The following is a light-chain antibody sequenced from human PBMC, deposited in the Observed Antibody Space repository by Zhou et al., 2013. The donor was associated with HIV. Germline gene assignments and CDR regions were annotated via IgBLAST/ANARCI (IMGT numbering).Light chain of an antibody. CDR3: QQYYSFPRT. V-gene: IGKV1D-8*02. CDR1: QDIGVY. CDR2: GAS. Sequence: GDRVTISCRMSQDIGVYLAWYRQKPGKGPELLISGASTLQSGVPSRFSGSGSGTDFTLTINCLQSEDFATYYCQQYYSFPRTFGQGTKVEIK. J-gene: IGKJ1*01.